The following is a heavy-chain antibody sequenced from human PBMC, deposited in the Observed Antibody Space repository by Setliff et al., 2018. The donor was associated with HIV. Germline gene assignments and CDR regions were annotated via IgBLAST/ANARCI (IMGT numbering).Heavy chain of an antibody. CDR1: GGSISSGDYY. CDR3: ARGMDYYDTSGYYQYYFDY. J-gene: IGHJ4*02. Sequence: TSETLSLTCTVSGGSISSGDYYWSWIRQPPGKGLAWIGYIYYSGSTNYNPSLKSRVTISVDTSKNHFSLKLRSVTAADTAVYYCARGMDYYDTSGYYQYYFDYWGQGTLVTVSS. D-gene: IGHD3-22*01. V-gene: IGHV4-61*03. CDR2: IYYSGST.